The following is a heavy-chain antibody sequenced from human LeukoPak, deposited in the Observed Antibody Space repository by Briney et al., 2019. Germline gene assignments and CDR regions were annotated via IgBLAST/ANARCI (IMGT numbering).Heavy chain of an antibody. Sequence: GASVTVSFKASGYTFTSYDINWVRQATGQGLEWMGWMNPNSGNTGYAQKFQGRVTMTRNTSISTAYMELSSLGSEDAAVYYCARGRVVTAHAFDIWGQGTMVTVSS. D-gene: IGHD2-21*02. CDR3: ARGRVVTAHAFDI. CDR1: GYTFTSYD. J-gene: IGHJ3*02. V-gene: IGHV1-8*01. CDR2: MNPNSGNT.